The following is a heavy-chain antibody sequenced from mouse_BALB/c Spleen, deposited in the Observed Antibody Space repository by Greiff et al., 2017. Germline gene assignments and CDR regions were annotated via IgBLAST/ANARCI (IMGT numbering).Heavy chain of an antibody. V-gene: IGHV1S56*01. Sequence: VQLQQSGPELVKPGASVRISCKASGYTFTSYYIHWVKQRPGQGLEWIGWIYPGNVNTKYNEKFKGKATLTADKSSSTAYMQLSSLTSEDSAVYFCARGITTAYWYFDVWGAGTTVTVSS. CDR3: ARGITTAYWYFDV. D-gene: IGHD1-2*01. J-gene: IGHJ1*01. CDR2: IYPGNVNT. CDR1: GYTFTSYY.